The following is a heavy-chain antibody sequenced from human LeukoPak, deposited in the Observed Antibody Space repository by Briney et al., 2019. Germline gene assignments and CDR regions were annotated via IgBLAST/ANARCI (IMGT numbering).Heavy chain of an antibody. D-gene: IGHD5-12*01. V-gene: IGHV4-59*12. CDR1: GGSISSFY. CDR3: ARGPYSGYDSPVDY. CDR2: IHYSGNT. Sequence: SETLSLTCTVSGGSISSFYWSWIRQAPGKGLEWIGYIHYSGNTNYNPSLKSRVTISVDTSKNQFSLKLSSVTAADTAVYYCARGPYSGYDSPVDYWGQGTLVTVSS. J-gene: IGHJ4*02.